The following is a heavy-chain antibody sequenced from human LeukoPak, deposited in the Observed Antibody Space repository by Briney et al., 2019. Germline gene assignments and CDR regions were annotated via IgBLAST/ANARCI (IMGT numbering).Heavy chain of an antibody. J-gene: IGHJ4*02. Sequence: SETLSLTCTVSGASVSSYYWSWLRQPPGKGPEWLGYFSYSGSTNYNPSLKSRVTISVDTSKNQFSLNLSSVTAADTAVYYCAKDLLLWFGEFPGYFDYWGQGTLVTVSS. CDR1: GASVSSYY. D-gene: IGHD3-10*01. CDR2: FSYSGST. V-gene: IGHV4-59*02. CDR3: AKDLLLWFGEFPGYFDY.